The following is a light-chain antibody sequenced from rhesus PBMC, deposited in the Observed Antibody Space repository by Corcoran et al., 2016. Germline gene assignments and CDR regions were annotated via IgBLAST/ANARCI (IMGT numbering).Light chain of an antibody. J-gene: IGKJ4*01. CDR3: QQHNSYPLT. CDR2: AAS. Sequence: DIQMTQSPSSLSASVGDRVTITRRASQGISSYLAWYQQKPGKAPKLLIYAASTLQSGVPSRFSGNGSGTDFTLTIRTLQPEDFATYYCQQHNSYPLTLGGGTKVELK. CDR1: QGISSY. V-gene: IGKV1-25*01.